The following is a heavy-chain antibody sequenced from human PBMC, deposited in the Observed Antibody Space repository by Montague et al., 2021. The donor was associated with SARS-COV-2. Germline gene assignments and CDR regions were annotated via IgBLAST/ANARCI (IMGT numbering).Heavy chain of an antibody. J-gene: IGHJ5*02. CDR2: INHSGST. D-gene: IGHD3-10*01. CDR1: GGSFSGYY. Sequence: SETLSLTCAVYGGSFSGYYWSWTRQPPGKGLEWIGEINHSGSTNYNPSLKSRVTISVDTSKNQFSLKLSSVTAADTAVYYCARGLRLLWFGDKVYWFDPWGQGTLVTVSS. V-gene: IGHV4-34*01. CDR3: ARGLRLLWFGDKVYWFDP.